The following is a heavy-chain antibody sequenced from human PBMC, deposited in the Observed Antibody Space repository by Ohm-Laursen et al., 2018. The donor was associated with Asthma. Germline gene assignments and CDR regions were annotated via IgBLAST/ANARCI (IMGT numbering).Heavy chain of an antibody. CDR1: GGSMRSYY. J-gene: IGHJ6*02. CDR3: ARDGGGYGVNYYYYGMDV. D-gene: IGHD5-12*01. Sequence: TLSLTCSVAGGSMRSYYWSWFRQTPGKGLEWIGFIFYNGSTSYNPSLRSRVAISIDTSKNQFSLKVTSVIAADTAVYFCARDGGGYGVNYYYYGMDVWGQGTTVSVSS. CDR2: IFYNGST. V-gene: IGHV4-30-4*01.